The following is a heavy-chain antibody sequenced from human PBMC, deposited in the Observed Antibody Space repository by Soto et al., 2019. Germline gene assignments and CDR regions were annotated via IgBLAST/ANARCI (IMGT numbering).Heavy chain of an antibody. CDR3: SSSVLVTSTMNYFDL. V-gene: IGHV5-51*01. CDR2: IYPGDSDT. J-gene: IGHJ4*02. Sequence: PGESLKISCQASEYSFSNFWIAWMRHMPGEGLEWLGIIYPGDSDTRYSPSLLGQVTISADKSIKTTYLQWSSRKASDTAIYFCSSSVLVTSTMNYFDLWGQGTLVTVSS. CDR1: EYSFSNFW. D-gene: IGHD2-8*02.